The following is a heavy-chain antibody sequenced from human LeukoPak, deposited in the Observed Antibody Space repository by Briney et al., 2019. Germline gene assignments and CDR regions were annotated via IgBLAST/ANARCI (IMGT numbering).Heavy chain of an antibody. CDR2: IYYSGST. J-gene: IGHJ4*02. Sequence: SETLSLTCTVSGGSISSYYWSWIRQPPGKGLEWIGYIYYSGSTNYNPSLKSRVTISVDTSKNQFSLKLSSVTAADTAVYYCARRKGGATKGYFDYWGQGTLVTVSS. D-gene: IGHD1-26*01. CDR1: GGSISSYY. V-gene: IGHV4-59*08. CDR3: ARRKGGATKGYFDY.